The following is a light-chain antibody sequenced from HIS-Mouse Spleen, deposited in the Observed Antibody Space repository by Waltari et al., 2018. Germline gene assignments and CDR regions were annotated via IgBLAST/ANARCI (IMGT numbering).Light chain of an antibody. J-gene: IGKJ1*01. CDR1: QSLLHSNGYNY. V-gene: IGKV2-28*01. CDR3: MQALQTWT. CDR2: LGS. Sequence: DIVMTQSPLSLPVTPGEPASIPCRSSQSLLHSNGYNYLDWYLQKPGKYPQLLIYLGSNRASGVPDRFSGSGSGTDFTLKISRVEAEDVGVYYCMQALQTWTFGQGTKVEIK.